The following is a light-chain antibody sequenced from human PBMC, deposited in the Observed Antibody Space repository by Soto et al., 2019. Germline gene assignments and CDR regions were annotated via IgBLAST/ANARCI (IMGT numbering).Light chain of an antibody. V-gene: IGLV2-23*01. CDR2: EGS. CDR3: CSYAGSGTWV. J-gene: IGLJ3*02. CDR1: SSDVGNYDL. Sequence: QSVLTQPASVSGSPGQSITISCTGTSSDVGNYDLVSWYQQNPGKAPKLMIYEGSKRPSGVSSRLSGSKSGNTASLTISGLQAEDEADYYCCSYAGSGTWVFGGGTKLTVL.